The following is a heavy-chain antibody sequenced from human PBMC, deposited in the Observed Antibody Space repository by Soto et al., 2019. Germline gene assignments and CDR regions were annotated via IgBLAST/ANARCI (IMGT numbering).Heavy chain of an antibody. D-gene: IGHD3-9*01. CDR1: GFTFSNYG. CDR3: AKDLTYYDILTGYLGVWYYYYGMDV. CDR2: ISSSSGTT. Sequence: GGSLRLSCAASGFTFSNYGMNWVRQAPGKGLEWISYISSSSGTTYYADSVKGRFTISRDNSKNTLYLQMNSLRAEDTAVYYCAKDLTYYDILTGYLGVWYYYYGMDVWGQGTTVTVSS. V-gene: IGHV3-23*01. J-gene: IGHJ6*02.